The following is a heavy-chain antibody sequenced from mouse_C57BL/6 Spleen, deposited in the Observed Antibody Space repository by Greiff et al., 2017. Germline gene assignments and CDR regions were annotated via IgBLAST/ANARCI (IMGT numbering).Heavy chain of an antibody. CDR3: ARSLGNWDAFDY. D-gene: IGHD4-1*02. Sequence: QVQLQQSGPELVKPGASVKISCKASGYAFSSSWMNWVKQRPGKGLEWIGRIYPGDGDTNYNGKFKGKATLTADKSSSTAYMQLSSLTSEDSAVYFCARSLGNWDAFDYWGQGTTLTVSS. CDR2: IYPGDGDT. CDR1: GYAFSSSW. J-gene: IGHJ2*01. V-gene: IGHV1-82*01.